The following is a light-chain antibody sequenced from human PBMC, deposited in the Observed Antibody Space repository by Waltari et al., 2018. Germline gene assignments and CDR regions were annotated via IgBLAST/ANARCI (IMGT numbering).Light chain of an antibody. Sequence: QSALTQPASVSGSPGQSTTISCTGTSSDIGTYNYVTWYQQSPGKAPKLMIHGVRNRPSGVSDRFYGSKAGHTAYRTISGLQAEDEAVYYCCSYARSRTLLFGGGTELTVL. CDR1: SSDIGTYNY. J-gene: IGLJ2*01. CDR2: GVR. V-gene: IGLV2-23*01. CDR3: CSYARSRTLL.